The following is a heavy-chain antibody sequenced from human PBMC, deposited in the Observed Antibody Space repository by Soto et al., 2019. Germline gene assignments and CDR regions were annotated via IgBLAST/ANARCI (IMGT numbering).Heavy chain of an antibody. CDR2: ISGSSGST. Sequence: GGSLRLSCAASRFIFSAYAMAWVRQAPGKGLEWVSTISGSSGSTYYADSVKGRFTISRDNSKSMLYLQMNSLRAEDTAVYYCAKDPSYDSSGYYYEGCFDYWGQGTLVTVSS. CDR1: RFIFSAYA. V-gene: IGHV3-23*01. D-gene: IGHD3-22*01. J-gene: IGHJ4*02. CDR3: AKDPSYDSSGYYYEGCFDY.